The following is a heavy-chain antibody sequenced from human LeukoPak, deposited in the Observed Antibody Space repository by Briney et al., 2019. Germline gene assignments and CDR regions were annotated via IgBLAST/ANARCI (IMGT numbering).Heavy chain of an antibody. CDR3: AATYYYDSSGYYYFDY. Sequence: PSETLSPTCAVYGGSFSGYYWSWIRQPPGKGLEWIGEINHSGSTNYNPSLKSRVTISVDTSKNQFSLKLSSVTAADTAVYYCAATYYYDSSGYYYFDYWGQGTLVTVSS. CDR2: INHSGST. J-gene: IGHJ4*02. D-gene: IGHD3-22*01. V-gene: IGHV4-34*01. CDR1: GGSFSGYY.